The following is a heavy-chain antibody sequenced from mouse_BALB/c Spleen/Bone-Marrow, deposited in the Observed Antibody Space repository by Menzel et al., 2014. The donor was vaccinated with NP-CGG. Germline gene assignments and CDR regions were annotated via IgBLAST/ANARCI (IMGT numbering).Heavy chain of an antibody. CDR3: ARKGAMITHYYAMDY. CDR1: GFTFGSFG. D-gene: IGHD2-4*01. J-gene: IGHJ4*01. V-gene: IGHV5-17*02. CDR2: ISNGSSPI. Sequence: EVQGVESGGGLVQPGGSRKLSCAASGFTFGSFGMHWVRQAPEKGLEWVAYISNGSSPIYYADTVKGRFTISRDNPKNTLFLQMTSLRSEDTAMYYCARKGAMITHYYAMDYWGQGTSVTVSS.